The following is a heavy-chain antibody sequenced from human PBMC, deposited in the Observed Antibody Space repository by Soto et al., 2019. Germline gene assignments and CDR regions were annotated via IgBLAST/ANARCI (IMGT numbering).Heavy chain of an antibody. CDR3: ARDTHYYDSSGYALYYFDY. D-gene: IGHD3-22*01. Sequence: GASVKVSCKASGYTFTSYGISWVRQAPGQGLEWMGWISAYNGNTNYAQKLQGRVTMTTDTSTSTAYMELRSLRSDDTAVYYCARDTHYYDSSGYALYYFDYWGQGTLVTVSS. CDR2: ISAYNGNT. CDR1: GYTFTSYG. V-gene: IGHV1-18*01. J-gene: IGHJ4*02.